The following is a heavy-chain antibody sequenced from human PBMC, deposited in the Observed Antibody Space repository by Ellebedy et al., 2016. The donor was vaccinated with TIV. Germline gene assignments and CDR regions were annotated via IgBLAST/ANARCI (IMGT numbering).Heavy chain of an antibody. CDR2: INSDGSDT. CDR3: AAVQYREAVFDM. D-gene: IGHD4-11*01. CDR1: GFTFSSYW. J-gene: IGHJ3*02. Sequence: PGGSLRLSCAASGFTFSSYWMHWVRQAPGKGLVWVSRINSDGSDTAYADSVRGRFTIPRDNAKNTLYLQMNSLRAEDKAVYYCAAVQYREAVFDMWGQGTMVTVSS. V-gene: IGHV3-74*01.